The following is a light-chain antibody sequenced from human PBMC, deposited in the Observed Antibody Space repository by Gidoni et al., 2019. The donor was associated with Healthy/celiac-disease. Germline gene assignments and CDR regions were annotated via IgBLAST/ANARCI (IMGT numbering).Light chain of an antibody. V-gene: IGKV1-6*01. J-gene: IGKJ1*01. CDR3: LQDNNYPRT. CDR1: QDIRND. Sequence: AIQMTQSPSSLSASVGDRGTITCRASQDIRNDLGWYQQKPGKAPKVLISAATSLQGAVPSRFSVSGSGTEFSLTISSLQPEDFATYYCLQDNNYPRTFGQGTKVEIK. CDR2: AAT.